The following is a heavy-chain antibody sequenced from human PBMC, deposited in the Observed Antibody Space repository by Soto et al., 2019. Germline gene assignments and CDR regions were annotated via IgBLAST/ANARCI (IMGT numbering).Heavy chain of an antibody. V-gene: IGHV4-59*01. J-gene: IGHJ6*02. Sequence: SETLSFTCTISGDSINNYFWNWIRQSPGKGLEWIGYISYSGSTSYNPSLQSRVTISSDTSKNQFSLELSSVTAADTAVYYCARARQRDTGRGLDVWGQGTTVTVSS. CDR3: ARARQRDTGRGLDV. CDR1: GDSINNYF. CDR2: ISYSGST. D-gene: IGHD5-18*01.